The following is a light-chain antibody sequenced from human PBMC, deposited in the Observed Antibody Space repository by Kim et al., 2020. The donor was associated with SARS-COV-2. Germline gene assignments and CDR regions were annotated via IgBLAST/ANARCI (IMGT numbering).Light chain of an antibody. CDR2: AAS. J-gene: IGKJ4*01. CDR1: QSISSY. CDR3: QQSYSTPFT. V-gene: IGKV1-39*01. Sequence: IQRTKLPSSLPPSVGDRVTITCRASQSISSYLNWYQQKPGKAPKLLIYAASSLQSGVPSRFSGSGSGTDFTLTISSLQPEDFATYYCQQSYSTPFTFGGGTKVDIK.